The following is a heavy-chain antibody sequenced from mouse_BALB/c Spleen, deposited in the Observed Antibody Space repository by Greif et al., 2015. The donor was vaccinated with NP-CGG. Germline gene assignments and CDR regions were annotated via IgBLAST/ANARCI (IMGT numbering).Heavy chain of an antibody. CDR3: ARSVESYFDY. Sequence: EVMLVESGGGLVKPGGSLKLSCAASGFTFSSYAMSWVRQTPEKRLEWVATISSGGSYTYYPDSVKGRFTISRDNAKNTLYLQMSSLRSEDTAMYYCARSVESYFDYWGQGTTLTVSS. V-gene: IGHV5-9-1*01. CDR2: ISSGGSYT. D-gene: IGHD1-1*02. J-gene: IGHJ2*01. CDR1: GFTFSSYA.